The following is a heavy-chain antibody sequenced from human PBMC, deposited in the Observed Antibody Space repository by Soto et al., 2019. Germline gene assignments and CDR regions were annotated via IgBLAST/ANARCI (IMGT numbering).Heavy chain of an antibody. CDR2: IIPIFGTA. CDR1: GGTFSSYA. J-gene: IGHJ6*02. CDR3: ARDRRSGWELPAFGMPVYYYYYGMDG. V-gene: IGHV1-69*13. D-gene: IGHD1-26*01. Sequence: SVKVSCKASGGTFSSYAISWVRQAPGQGLEWMGGIIPIFGTANYAQKFQGRVTITADESTSTAYMELSSPRSEDTAVYYCARDRRSGWELPAFGMPVYYYYYGMDGWGQGNTVTVSS.